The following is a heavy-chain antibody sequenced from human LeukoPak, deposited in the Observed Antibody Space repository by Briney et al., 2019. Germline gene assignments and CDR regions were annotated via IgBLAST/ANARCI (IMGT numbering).Heavy chain of an antibody. CDR2: VSGSGGDT. CDR1: GFTFNNYA. D-gene: IGHD3-9*01. V-gene: IGHV3-23*01. Sequence: PGGSLTLSCAASGFTFNNYAMRWVRRPPGRGLEWGSHVSGSGGDTYYADSVTGRFTISRDNSKKTLYLQMNSLRAEDTAVYYCAKRTDVLTGYYNGWGEGTLVTVSS. J-gene: IGHJ4*02. CDR3: AKRTDVLTGYYNG.